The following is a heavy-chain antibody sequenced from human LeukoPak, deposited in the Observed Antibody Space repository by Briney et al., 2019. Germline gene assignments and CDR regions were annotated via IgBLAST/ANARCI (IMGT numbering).Heavy chain of an antibody. CDR1: GGSISIYY. D-gene: IGHD6-13*01. J-gene: IGHJ4*02. Sequence: SETLSLTCTVSGGSISIYYWSWIRQPPGKGLEWIGYIYYSGSTNYNPSLKSRVTISVDTSKNQFSLKLSSVTAADTAVYYCASSPQLDYFDYWGQGTLVTVSS. V-gene: IGHV4-59*01. CDR2: IYYSGST. CDR3: ASSPQLDYFDY.